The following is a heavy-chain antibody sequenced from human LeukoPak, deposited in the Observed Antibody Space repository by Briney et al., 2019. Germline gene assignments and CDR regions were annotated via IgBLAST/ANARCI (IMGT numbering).Heavy chain of an antibody. CDR1: GFTFSSYW. CDR3: ARDNDYVWGSGFDY. CDR2: INSDGSST. D-gene: IGHD3-16*01. Sequence: GGSLRLSCAASGFTFSSYWMHWVRQAPGKGQVWVSRINSDGSSTSYADSVKGRFTISRDNAKNTLYLQMNSLRAEDTAVYYCARDNDYVWGSGFDYWGQGTLVTVSS. V-gene: IGHV3-74*01. J-gene: IGHJ4*02.